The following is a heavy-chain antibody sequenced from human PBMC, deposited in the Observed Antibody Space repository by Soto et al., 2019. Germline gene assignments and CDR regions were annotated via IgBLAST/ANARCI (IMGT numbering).Heavy chain of an antibody. CDR1: GYSFTNYW. CDR2: IYPGDSDT. Sequence: PGESLKISCKGSGYSFTNYWIGWVRQVPGTGLEWMGIIYPGDSDTRYSPSFQGQVSISADRSINTAYLQWNSLKASDTAMYYCARQTSGWFGMDVWGQGTTVTSP. J-gene: IGHJ6*02. D-gene: IGHD6-19*01. CDR3: ARQTSGWFGMDV. V-gene: IGHV5-51*01.